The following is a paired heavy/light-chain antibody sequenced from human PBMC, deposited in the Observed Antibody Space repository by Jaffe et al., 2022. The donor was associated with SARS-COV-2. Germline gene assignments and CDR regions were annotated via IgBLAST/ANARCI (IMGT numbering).Heavy chain of an antibody. CDR2: ISGSGGRT. Sequence: EVHLLESGGGLLQPGGSLRLSCAASGFTFSNYAMSWVRQAPGKGLEWVSGISGSGGRTYNADSVKGRFTISRDNSKNTLYLQMSSLRAEDTAIYYCAQSRAHYYDSSEFESWGQGTLVTVSS. CDR3: AQSRAHYYDSSEFES. D-gene: IGHD3-22*01. CDR1: GFTFSNYA. V-gene: IGHV3-23*01. J-gene: IGHJ4*02.
Light chain of an antibody. J-gene: IGKJ4*01. CDR2: WAS. V-gene: IGKV4-1*01. CDR1: QNILYSSNSKNY. Sequence: DIVMTQSPDSLAVSLGERATINCKSSQNILYSSNSKNYLAWYQQKPGEPPKKLIYWASTRESGVPDRFSGSGSGTDFTLTISSLQAEDVAVYYCQQYYNTPLTFGGGTKVEI. CDR3: QQYYNTPLT.